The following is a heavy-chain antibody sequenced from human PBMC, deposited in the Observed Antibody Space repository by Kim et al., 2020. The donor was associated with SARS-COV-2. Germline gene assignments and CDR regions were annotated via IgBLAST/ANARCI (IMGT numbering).Heavy chain of an antibody. J-gene: IGHJ5*02. CDR2: INHSGST. CDR3: ARGGPKYCSSTSCYTRPNWFDP. D-gene: IGHD2-2*02. CDR1: GGSFSGYY. V-gene: IGHV4-34*01. Sequence: SETLSLTCAVYGGSFSGYYWSWIRQPPGKGLEWIGEINHSGSTNYNPSLKSRVTISVDTSKNQFSLKLSSVTAADTAVYYCARGGPKYCSSTSCYTRPNWFDPWGQGTLVTVSS.